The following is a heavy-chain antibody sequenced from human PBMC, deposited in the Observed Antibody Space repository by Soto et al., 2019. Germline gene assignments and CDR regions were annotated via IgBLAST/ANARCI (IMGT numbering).Heavy chain of an antibody. Sequence: SETLSLTCTVSGGSISSYYWSWIRQPPGKGLEWIGYIYYSGSTNYNPSLKSRVTISVDTSKNQFSLKLSSVTAADTAVYYCARRRHYDYIWGSYRSYFDYWGQGTLVTVSS. D-gene: IGHD3-16*02. J-gene: IGHJ4*02. CDR1: GGSISSYY. V-gene: IGHV4-59*08. CDR2: IYYSGST. CDR3: ARRRHYDYIWGSYRSYFDY.